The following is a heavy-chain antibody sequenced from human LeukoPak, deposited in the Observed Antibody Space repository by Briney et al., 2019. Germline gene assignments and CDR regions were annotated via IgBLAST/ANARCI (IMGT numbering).Heavy chain of an antibody. J-gene: IGHJ4*02. V-gene: IGHV3-48*02. Sequence: PGGSLRLSCAASGFTFSSYSMNWVRQAPGKGLEWVSYISSSTIYYADSVKGRFTISRDNAKNSLYLQMNSLRDEDTAVYYCASLTFTTVTTVSVDYWGQGTLVTVSS. CDR1: GFTFSSYS. D-gene: IGHD4-17*01. CDR2: ISSSTI. CDR3: ASLTFTTVTTVSVDY.